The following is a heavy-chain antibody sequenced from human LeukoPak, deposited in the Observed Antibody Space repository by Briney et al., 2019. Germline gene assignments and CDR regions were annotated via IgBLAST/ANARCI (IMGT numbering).Heavy chain of an antibody. Sequence: GGSLRLSCAASGFTFSSYAMHWVCQAPGKGLEYVSAISSNGGSTYYANSVKGRFTISRDNSKNTLYLQMGSLRAEDMAVYYCARAPIRALDYWGQGTLVTVSS. CDR3: ARAPIRALDY. J-gene: IGHJ4*02. CDR2: ISSNGGST. CDR1: GFTFSSYA. V-gene: IGHV3-64*01.